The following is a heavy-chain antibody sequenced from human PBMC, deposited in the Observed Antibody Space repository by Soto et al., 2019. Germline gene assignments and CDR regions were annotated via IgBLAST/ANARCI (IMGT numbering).Heavy chain of an antibody. V-gene: IGHV3-23*01. CDR2: ISSSGAFT. Sequence: GGSLRLSCAVSGFTFNSNDMTWVRQAPGKGLEWVSTISSSGAFTYHADSVRGRLTISRDNAKNSLYLQMNSLRAEDTALYYCARGLNKAALSFEYWGQGTLVTVSS. J-gene: IGHJ4*01. CDR1: GFTFNSND. D-gene: IGHD6-25*01. CDR3: ARGLNKAALSFEY.